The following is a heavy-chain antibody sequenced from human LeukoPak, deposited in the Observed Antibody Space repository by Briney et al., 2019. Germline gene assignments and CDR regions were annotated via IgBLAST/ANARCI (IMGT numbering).Heavy chain of an antibody. CDR1: GGSIRSFF. Sequence: NTSETLSLTCTVSGGSIRSFFWSWLRQPPGKGLEWIGYIYYSGSTNYNPSLKSRVTISVDTSKNRFSLKLSSVTAADTAVYYCARDLFRGSSESLWGQGTLVTVSS. J-gene: IGHJ4*02. CDR3: ARDLFRGSSESL. CDR2: IYYSGST. D-gene: IGHD6-6*01. V-gene: IGHV4-59*12.